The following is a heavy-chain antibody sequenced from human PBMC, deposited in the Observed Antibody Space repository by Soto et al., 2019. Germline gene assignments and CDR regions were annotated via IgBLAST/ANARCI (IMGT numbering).Heavy chain of an antibody. V-gene: IGHV1-18*01. CDR3: ARGTHGGLDY. CDR2: ITPYSGNT. Sequence: QIQLVQSGAEVKKPGASVKVSCRPSGYTFTSYSITWVRQAPGQGLEWMGWITPYSGNTNYGQKFQGRVTMTTDRSTSTVYMERRSLRSDDTALYYCARGTHGGLDYWGQGALVTVSS. CDR1: GYTFTSYS. D-gene: IGHD4-17*01. J-gene: IGHJ4*02.